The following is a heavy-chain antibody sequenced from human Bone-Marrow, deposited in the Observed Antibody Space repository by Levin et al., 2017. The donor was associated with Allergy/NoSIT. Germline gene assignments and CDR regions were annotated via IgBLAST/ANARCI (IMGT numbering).Heavy chain of an antibody. J-gene: IGHJ4*02. V-gene: IGHV4-38-2*02. D-gene: IGHD3-16*02. CDR3: ARENYDYVWGSYRLTNYFDY. CDR2: IYHSGST. CDR1: GSSISSGYY. Sequence: SETLSLTCTVSGSSISSGYYWGWIRQPPGKGLEWIGSIYHSGSTYYNPSLKSRVTISVDTSKNQFSLKLSSVTAADTAVYYCARENYDYVWGSYRLTNYFDYWGQGTLVTVSS.